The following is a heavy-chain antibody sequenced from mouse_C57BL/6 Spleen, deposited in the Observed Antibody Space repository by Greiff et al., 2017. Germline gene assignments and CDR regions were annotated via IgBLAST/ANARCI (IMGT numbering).Heavy chain of an antibody. CDR3: AISRDYDAAWFAY. Sequence: QVHVKQPGAELVKPGASVKVSCKASGYTFTSYWMHWVKQRPGQGLEWIGRIHPSDSDTNYNQKFKGKATLTVDKSSSTAYMQLSSLTSEDSAVYYCAISRDYDAAWFAYWGQGTLVTVSA. D-gene: IGHD2-4*01. CDR1: GYTFTSYW. V-gene: IGHV1-74*01. J-gene: IGHJ3*01. CDR2: IHPSDSDT.